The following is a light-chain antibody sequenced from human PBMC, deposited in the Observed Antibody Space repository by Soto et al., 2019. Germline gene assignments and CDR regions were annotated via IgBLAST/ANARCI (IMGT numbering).Light chain of an antibody. V-gene: IGKV4-1*01. CDR2: WAS. J-gene: IGKJ1*01. CDR1: QSVLHTANNKNL. Sequence: DIVMTQSPDSLAVSLGERATINCKSSQSVLHTANNKNLLAWYQQKPGQPPKLLISWASTRVSGVPDRFSGSGSGTDFALTISSLQAEDVAVYYCHQRLGSSRTFGQGIKVEIK. CDR3: HQRLGSSRT.